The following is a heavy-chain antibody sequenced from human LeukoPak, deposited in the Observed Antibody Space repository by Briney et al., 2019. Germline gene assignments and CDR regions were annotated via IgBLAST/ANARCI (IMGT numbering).Heavy chain of an antibody. J-gene: IGHJ4*02. D-gene: IGHD5-18*01. Sequence: EGSLRLSCAASGFTCDDYGMSWVRQAPGKGLEWVSGINWNGGSTGYADSVKGRFTISRDDAKNSLYLQMNSLRAEDTAVYYCANDLGWIQLNLGRGQGTLVTVSS. CDR2: INWNGGST. V-gene: IGHV3-20*04. CDR1: GFTCDDYG. CDR3: ANDLGWIQLNLG.